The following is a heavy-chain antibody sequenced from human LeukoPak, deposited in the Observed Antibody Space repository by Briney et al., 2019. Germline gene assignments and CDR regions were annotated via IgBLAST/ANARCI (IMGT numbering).Heavy chain of an antibody. V-gene: IGHV3-23*01. J-gene: IGHJ4*02. CDR1: GFTFSSYA. CDR2: ISGSGGGT. Sequence: PGGSLRLSCAASGFTFSSYAMSWVRQAPGKGLEWVSVISGSGGGTYYADSVKGRFTISRDNSKNTLYLQMNSLRAEDTAVYYCAKDHRWNSPIFDYWGQGTLVTVSS. CDR3: AKDHRWNSPIFDY. D-gene: IGHD1-7*01.